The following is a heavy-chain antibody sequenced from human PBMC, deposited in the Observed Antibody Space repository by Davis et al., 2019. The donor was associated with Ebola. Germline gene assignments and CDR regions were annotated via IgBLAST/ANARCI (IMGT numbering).Heavy chain of an antibody. Sequence: ASVKVSCKASGYTFTSYDINWVRQATGQGLEWMGWMNPNSGNTGYAQKFQGRVTMTRNTSLITAYMELSSLRSEDTAVYYCARETGTTDAFDIWGQETMVTVSS. CDR2: MNPNSGNT. J-gene: IGHJ3*02. D-gene: IGHD1-7*01. CDR1: GYTFTSYD. V-gene: IGHV1-8*01. CDR3: ARETGTTDAFDI.